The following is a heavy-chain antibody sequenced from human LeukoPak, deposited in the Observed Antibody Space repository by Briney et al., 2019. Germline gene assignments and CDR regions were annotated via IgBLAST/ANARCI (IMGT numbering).Heavy chain of an antibody. CDR1: GFTFNTYT. J-gene: IGHJ4*02. D-gene: IGHD3-16*01. Sequence: GGSLRLSCAASGFTFNTYTMNWVRQAPGKGLEWVGRTRNKANSYTTEYAASVKGRFTISRDDSKNSLYLQMNSLKTEDTAVYYCARGGGGSDYWGQGTLVTVSS. CDR3: ARGGGGSDY. CDR2: TRNKANSYTT. V-gene: IGHV3-72*01.